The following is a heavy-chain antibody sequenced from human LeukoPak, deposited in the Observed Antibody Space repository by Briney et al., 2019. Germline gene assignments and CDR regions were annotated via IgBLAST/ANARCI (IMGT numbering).Heavy chain of an antibody. D-gene: IGHD1/OR15-1a*01. CDR3: ARDYILIEEQDQDVRFGSRYYYYYYGMDV. J-gene: IGHJ6*02. CDR1: GGSISSSGYY. CDR2: IYYSGST. Sequence: PSETLSLTCTVSGGSISSSGYYWGWIRQPPGKGLEWIGSIYYSGSTYYNPSLKSRVTISVDTSKNQFSLKLSSVTAADTAVYYCARDYILIEEQDQDVRFGSRYYYYYYGMDVWGQGTTVTVSS. V-gene: IGHV4-39*07.